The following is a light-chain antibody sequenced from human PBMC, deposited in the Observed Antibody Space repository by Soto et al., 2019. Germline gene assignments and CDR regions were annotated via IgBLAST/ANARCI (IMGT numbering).Light chain of an antibody. Sequence: DIQMTQSPSTLSASVGDRVTITCRASQSISTWLAWYQQKPGKAPKLLIYDVSTLESGVPSRFSGGGSGTEFTLTISSLQPDDCATYYCQQCNTSWTFGQGTKVEIK. CDR2: DVS. J-gene: IGKJ1*01. CDR1: QSISTW. V-gene: IGKV1-5*01. CDR3: QQCNTSWT.